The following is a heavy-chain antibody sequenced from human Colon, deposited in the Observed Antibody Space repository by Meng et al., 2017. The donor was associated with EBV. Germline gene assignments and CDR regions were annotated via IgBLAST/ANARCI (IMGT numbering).Heavy chain of an antibody. V-gene: IGHV4-34*02. Sequence: QVQLQQRGAGLLKPSETLSLTCAVYGGSFNNFYWSWIRQPPGKGLAWIGEMSQSGSANYNPSLKSRVTISVDTSKNQFSLKLSSVTAADTAVYYCARRPTGIDYWGQGTLVTVSS. CDR3: ARRPTGIDY. CDR1: GGSFNNFY. CDR2: MSQSGSA. J-gene: IGHJ4*02. D-gene: IGHD2-8*02.